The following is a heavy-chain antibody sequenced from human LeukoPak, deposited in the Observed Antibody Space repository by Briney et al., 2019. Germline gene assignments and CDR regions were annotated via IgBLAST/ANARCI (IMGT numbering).Heavy chain of an antibody. CDR2: ISGSGSRT. J-gene: IGHJ5*02. V-gene: IGHV3-23*01. D-gene: IGHD6-13*01. CDR1: GLTFSSYA. Sequence: PGGSLRLSCAASGLTFSSYAMSWVRQAPGKGLEWVSAISGSGSRTYYADSVKGRFTISRDNSKDTLYLRINSLRAEDTAVYYCAKEVVVSAAVGTVGFDPWGQGTPVIVSS. CDR3: AKEVVVSAAVGTVGFDP.